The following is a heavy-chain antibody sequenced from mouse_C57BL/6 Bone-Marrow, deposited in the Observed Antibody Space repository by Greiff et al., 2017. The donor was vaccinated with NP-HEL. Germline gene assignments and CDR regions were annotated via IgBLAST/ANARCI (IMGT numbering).Heavy chain of an antibody. CDR3: ARSRYYYGRGYWYFDV. CDR2: SRNKANDYTT. Sequence: EVKLMESGGGLVQSGRSLRLSCATSGFTFSDFYMEWVRQAPGKGLEWIAASRNKANDYTTEYSASVKGRFIVSRDTSQSILYLQMNALRAEDTAIYYCARSRYYYGRGYWYFDVWGTGTTVTVSS. J-gene: IGHJ1*03. CDR1: GFTFSDFY. V-gene: IGHV7-1*01. D-gene: IGHD1-1*01.